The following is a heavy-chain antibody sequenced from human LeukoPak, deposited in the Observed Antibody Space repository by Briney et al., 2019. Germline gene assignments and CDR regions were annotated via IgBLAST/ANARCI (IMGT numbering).Heavy chain of an antibody. CDR2: IYTSGST. Sequence: SETLSLTCTVSGGSISSYYWSWIRQPAGKGLEWIGRIYTSGSTNYNPSLKSRVTMSVDTSKNQFSLKLSSATAADTAVYYCARDRDSGGYYPPEAFDIWGQGTMVTVSS. D-gene: IGHD3-22*01. CDR3: ARDRDSGGYYPPEAFDI. V-gene: IGHV4-4*07. CDR1: GGSISSYY. J-gene: IGHJ3*02.